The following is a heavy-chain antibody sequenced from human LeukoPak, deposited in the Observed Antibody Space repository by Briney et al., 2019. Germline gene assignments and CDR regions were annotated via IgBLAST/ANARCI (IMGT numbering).Heavy chain of an antibody. CDR1: GGSISSGSYY. Sequence: PSESLSLTCTVSGGSISSGSYYWSWIRQPAGKGLEWIGRIYTSGSTNYNPSLKSRVTISVDTSKNQFSLKLSSVTAADTAVYYCARRDGDYDGAHFDYWGQGNLVTVSS. V-gene: IGHV4-61*02. J-gene: IGHJ4*02. CDR2: IYTSGST. CDR3: ARRDGDYDGAHFDY. D-gene: IGHD4-17*01.